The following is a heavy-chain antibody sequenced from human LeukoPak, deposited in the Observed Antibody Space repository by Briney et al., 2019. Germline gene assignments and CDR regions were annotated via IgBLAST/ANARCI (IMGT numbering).Heavy chain of an antibody. V-gene: IGHV4-59*12. D-gene: IGHD4-23*01. J-gene: IGHJ4*02. CDR3: ARDPEFDGGHGFDY. CDR2: IYYSGGT. Sequence: PSETLSLTCTVSGGSLRNYYWNWIRQPPGKGLEWIGQIYYSGGTKYGPTLKSRVTISVDTSKNQFSLRLNSVTAADTAVYYCARDPEFDGGHGFDYWGQGTLVTVSS. CDR1: GGSLRNYY.